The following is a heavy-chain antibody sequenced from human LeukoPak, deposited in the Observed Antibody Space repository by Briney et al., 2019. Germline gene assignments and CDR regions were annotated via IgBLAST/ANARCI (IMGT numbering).Heavy chain of an antibody. CDR1: GFTFSSYG. J-gene: IGHJ4*02. V-gene: IGHV3-21*01. D-gene: IGHD6-6*01. Sequence: PGGSLRLSCAASGFTFSSYGMNWVRQAPGKGLEWVSSISSSSSYIYYADSVKGRFTISRDNAKNSLYLQMNSLRAEDTAVYYCARDLGEYSSSSHLLKYWGQGTLVTVSS. CDR2: ISSSSSYI. CDR3: ARDLGEYSSSSHLLKY.